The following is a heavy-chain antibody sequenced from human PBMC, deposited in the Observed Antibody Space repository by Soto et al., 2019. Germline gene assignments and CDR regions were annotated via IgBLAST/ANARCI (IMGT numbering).Heavy chain of an antibody. Sequence: PSETLSLTCAVSGGSISSGGYSWSWIRQPPGKGLEWIGYIYHSGSTYYNPSLKSRVTISVDRSKNQFSLKLSSVTAADTAVYYGHARGPLPPAETGEYYYSVMEVWAKGPRSPSP. CDR1: GGSISSGGYS. CDR3: HARGPLPPAETGEYYYSVMEV. J-gene: IGHJ6*02. V-gene: IGHV4-30-2*01. D-gene: IGHD1-26*01. CDR2: IYHSGST.